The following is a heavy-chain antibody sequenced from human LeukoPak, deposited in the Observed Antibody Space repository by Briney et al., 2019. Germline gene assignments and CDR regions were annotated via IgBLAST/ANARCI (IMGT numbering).Heavy chain of an antibody. V-gene: IGHV1-18*01. CDR2: ISAYNGNT. Sequence: VASVKVSCKASGYTFTSYGISWVRQAPGQGLEWMGWISAYNGNTNYAQKLQGRVTMTTDTSTSTAYMELRSLRSDDTAVYYCARTDCTNGVCSVSDYWGQGTLVTVSS. J-gene: IGHJ4*02. CDR1: GYTFTSYG. D-gene: IGHD2-8*01. CDR3: ARTDCTNGVCSVSDY.